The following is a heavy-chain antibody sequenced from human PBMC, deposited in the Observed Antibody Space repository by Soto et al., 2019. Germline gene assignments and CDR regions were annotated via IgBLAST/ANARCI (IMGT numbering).Heavy chain of an antibody. CDR1: GFTFTTYA. J-gene: IGHJ4*02. Sequence: GSLRLACAASGFTFTTYAISCVRHAPGKGLEWVSTIKHNAGSTYYSHAVKGRFTVSSANPKDTLYLQMTSLRAEDTAVYYCANLVTSETSSASGNWGQGTLVTVSS. V-gene: IGHV3-23*01. CDR3: ANLVTSETSSASGN. D-gene: IGHD4-17*01. CDR2: IKHNAGST.